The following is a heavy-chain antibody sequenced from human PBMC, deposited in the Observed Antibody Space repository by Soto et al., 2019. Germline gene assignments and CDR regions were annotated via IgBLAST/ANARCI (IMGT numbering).Heavy chain of an antibody. V-gene: IGHV2-26*01. CDR3: ARLVGFRSGYRENDY. Sequence: GSGPTLVNPTEPLTLTCTVSGFSLTNARLGVSWIRQPPGKALEWRAHIFANDEKSYTTSLKSRLTISKDTSKSQVVLSMTNMDPVDTATYHCARLVGFRSGYRENDYWGQGTLVTVSS. CDR2: IFANDEK. J-gene: IGHJ4*02. CDR1: GFSLTNARLG. D-gene: IGHD3-3*01.